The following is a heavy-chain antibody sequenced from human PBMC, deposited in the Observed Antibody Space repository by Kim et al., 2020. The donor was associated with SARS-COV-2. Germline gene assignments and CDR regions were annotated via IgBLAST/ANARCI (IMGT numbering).Heavy chain of an antibody. Sequence: SETLSLTCSVSGASVSQAYWSWSRQPPGKGLQWIGSVLSGGSTDYNPSLRSRLTISLDISKNELSLKLSSLTAADTATYYCARGRVPYVWGKGTTVTVSS. CDR3: ARGRVPYV. CDR2: VLSGGST. V-gene: IGHV4-59*02. CDR1: GASVSQAY. J-gene: IGHJ6*04.